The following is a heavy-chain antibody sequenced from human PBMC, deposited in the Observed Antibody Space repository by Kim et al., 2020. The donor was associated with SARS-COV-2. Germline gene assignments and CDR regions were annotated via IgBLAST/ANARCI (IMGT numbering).Heavy chain of an antibody. D-gene: IGHD2-15*01. CDR3: AKDIGGPGGDIVVVVAAKPGDYYYGMDV. V-gene: IGHV3-9*01. CDR2: ISWNSGSI. J-gene: IGHJ6*02. CDR1: GFTFDDYA. Sequence: GGSLRLSCAASGFTFDDYAMHWVRQAPGKGLEWVSGISWNSGSIGYADSVKGRFTISRDNAKNSLYLQMNSLRAEDTALYYCAKDIGGPGGDIVVVVAAKPGDYYYGMDVWGQGTTVPVSS.